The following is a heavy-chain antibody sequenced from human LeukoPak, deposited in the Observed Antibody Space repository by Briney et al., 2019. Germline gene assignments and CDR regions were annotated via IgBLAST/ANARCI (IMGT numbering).Heavy chain of an antibody. Sequence: PGGSLRLSCEVSGFTFDSYAMSWVRQSPGKGLEWVSGIIGGGSRTYYADSVKGRFTISRDNSKNTLFLQMNSLRTDDTAVYYCAKDNIGDPDFWFDAWGQGTLVAASS. V-gene: IGHV3-23*01. D-gene: IGHD5-24*01. CDR1: GFTFDSYA. CDR2: IIGGGSRT. CDR3: AKDNIGDPDFWFDA. J-gene: IGHJ5*02.